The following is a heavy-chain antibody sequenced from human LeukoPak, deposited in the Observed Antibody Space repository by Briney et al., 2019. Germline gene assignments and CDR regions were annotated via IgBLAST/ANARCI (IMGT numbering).Heavy chain of an antibody. V-gene: IGHV1-2*02. CDR3: ARDRPGSSWPFDP. D-gene: IGHD6-13*01. J-gene: IGHJ5*02. CDR1: GYTFTGYY. CDR2: INPNSGGT. Sequence: ASVKVSCKASGYTFTGYYMHWVRQAPGQGLEWMGWINPNSGGTNYAQKLQGRVTMTTDTSTSTAYMELRSLRSDDTAVYYCARDRPGSSWPFDPWGQGTLVTVSS.